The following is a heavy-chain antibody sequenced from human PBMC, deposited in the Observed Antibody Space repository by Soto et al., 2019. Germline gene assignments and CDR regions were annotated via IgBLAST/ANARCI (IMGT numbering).Heavy chain of an antibody. CDR1: GYSFTSYW. D-gene: IGHD6-13*01. Sequence: GESLKISCKGSGYSFTSYWIGWVRQMPGKGLEWMGVIYPGDSDTRYSPSFQGQVTISADKSISTAYLQWSSLKASDTAMYYCARTSAAGKYYYGMDVWGQGTTVTVSS. J-gene: IGHJ6*02. V-gene: IGHV5-51*01. CDR2: IYPGDSDT. CDR3: ARTSAAGKYYYGMDV.